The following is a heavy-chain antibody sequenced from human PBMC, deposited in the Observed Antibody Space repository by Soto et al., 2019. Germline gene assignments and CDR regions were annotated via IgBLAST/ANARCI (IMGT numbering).Heavy chain of an antibody. D-gene: IGHD1-26*01. J-gene: IGHJ4*02. CDR2: ITDDGSTT. V-gene: IGHV3-74*01. CDR3: ARDQVGVVPTIDY. Sequence: EVQLVESGGGLVQPGGSLRLSCAASGFTFSTYWMHWVRQAPGKGPVWVSRITDDGSTTFYADSVKGRFTISRDNAKNTLHLQMNSLRAEDTAVYYCARDQVGVVPTIDYWGQGSLVTVSS. CDR1: GFTFSTYW.